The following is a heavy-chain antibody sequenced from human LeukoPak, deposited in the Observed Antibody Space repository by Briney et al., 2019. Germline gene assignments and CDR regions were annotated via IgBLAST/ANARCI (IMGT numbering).Heavy chain of an antibody. V-gene: IGHV3-21*01. CDR2: ISSRSSYI. D-gene: IGHD6-19*01. J-gene: IGHJ4*02. Sequence: WIRQSPGKGLEWVSSISSRSSYIDYADSLKGRFTISRDNAKNSLYLQMNSLRAEDTAVYYCARGKEPVAGSLSHFDYWGQGTLVTVSS. CDR3: ARGKEPVAGSLSHFDY.